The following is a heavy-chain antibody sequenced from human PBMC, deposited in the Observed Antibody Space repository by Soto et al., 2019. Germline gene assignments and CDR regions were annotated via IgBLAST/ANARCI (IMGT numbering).Heavy chain of an antibody. J-gene: IGHJ5*02. V-gene: IGHV1-3*01. CDR2: INAGNGNT. Sequence: ASVKVSCKASGYTFTSYAMHWVRQAPGQRLEWMGWINAGNGNTKYSQKFQGRVTFTRDTSASTAYMELGSLRSEDTAVYYCARSRASSVDWFDPWGQGTLVTVSS. D-gene: IGHD1-26*01. CDR3: ARSRASSVDWFDP. CDR1: GYTFTSYA.